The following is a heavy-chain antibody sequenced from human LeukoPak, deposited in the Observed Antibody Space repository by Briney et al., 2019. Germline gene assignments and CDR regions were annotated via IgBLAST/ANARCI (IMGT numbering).Heavy chain of an antibody. CDR2: ISGSVSGT. J-gene: IGHJ4*02. V-gene: IGHV3-23*01. D-gene: IGHD3-22*01. Sequence: PGGSLRLSCAATGFAFSNSAMTWVRQGPGKGLEWVSGISGSVSGTYYADSVKGRFTISRDNSKNTLYLQMHSLRAEDTDVYYCAKHYYDSSGYFYCFDYWGQGTLVTVSS. CDR3: AKHYYDSSGYFYCFDY. CDR1: GFAFSNSA.